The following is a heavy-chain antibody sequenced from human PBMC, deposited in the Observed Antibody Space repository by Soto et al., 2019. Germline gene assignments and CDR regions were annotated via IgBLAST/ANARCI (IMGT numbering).Heavy chain of an antibody. Sequence: EVQLLESGGGLVQPGGSLRPSCAASGFTFSNFAVSWVRQSPGKGLEWVSGISGSGGNTYYADSVKGRFTISRDNSKNPLSLQMNSLRAEDTAVYYCAKGGDDCSGGTCYYYYYGMDVWGQGTTVTVSS. CDR3: AKGGDDCSGGTCYYYYYGMDV. CDR1: GFTFSNFA. CDR2: ISGSGGNT. V-gene: IGHV3-23*01. J-gene: IGHJ6*02. D-gene: IGHD2-15*01.